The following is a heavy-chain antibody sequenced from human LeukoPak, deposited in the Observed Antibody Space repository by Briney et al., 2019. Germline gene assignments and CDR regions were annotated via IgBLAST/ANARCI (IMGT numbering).Heavy chain of an antibody. D-gene: IGHD3-10*01. CDR1: GGSFSGYY. V-gene: IGHV4-34*01. J-gene: IGHJ4*02. Sequence: SETLSLTCAVYGGSFSGYYWSWIRQPPGKGLEWIGEINHSGSTNYNPSLKSRVTISIDTSKNQFSLKLSSVTAADTAVYYCARHSYGSSFRLFDYWGQGTLVTVSS. CDR2: INHSGST. CDR3: ARHSYGSSFRLFDY.